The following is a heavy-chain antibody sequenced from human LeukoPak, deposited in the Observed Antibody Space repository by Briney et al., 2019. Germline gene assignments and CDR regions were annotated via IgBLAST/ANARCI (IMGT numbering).Heavy chain of an antibody. CDR3: ARVDSGYAPFDY. CDR1: DGSISSYY. V-gene: IGHV4-59*01. Sequence: SETLSLTCTVSDGSISSYYWSWIRQPPGKGLEWIAYIYHTGSANYNPSLRSRVTISIDTSRNQFSLKLTSVTAADTAVYSCARVDSGYAPFDYWGQGILVTVSS. CDR2: IYHTGSA. D-gene: IGHD3-22*01. J-gene: IGHJ4*02.